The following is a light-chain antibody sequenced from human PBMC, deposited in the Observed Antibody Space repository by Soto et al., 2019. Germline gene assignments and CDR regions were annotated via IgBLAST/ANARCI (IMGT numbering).Light chain of an antibody. J-gene: IGKJ1*01. CDR3: QQYYSTRPT. CDR2: RAS. Sequence: DIVMTQSPDSLAVSLGEGATINCKSSQSVLYSSNNKNYLAWYQQKPGQPPKLLIYRASTRESGVPDRFSGSGSGTDFTLTISSLQAEDVAVYYCQQYYSTRPTFGQGTKVEIK. CDR1: QSVLYSSNNKNY. V-gene: IGKV4-1*01.